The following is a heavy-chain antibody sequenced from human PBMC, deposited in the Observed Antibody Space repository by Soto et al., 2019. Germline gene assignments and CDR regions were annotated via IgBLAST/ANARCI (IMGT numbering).Heavy chain of an antibody. CDR3: ASTKDVLLWFGELLTSYYYYGMDV. J-gene: IGHJ6*02. V-gene: IGHV1-69*13. CDR1: GGTFSSYA. Sequence: ASVKVSCKASGGTFSSYAISWVRQAPGQGLEWMGGIIPIFGTANYAQRFQGRVTITADESTSTAYMELSSLRSEDTAVYYCASTKDVLLWFGELLTSYYYYGMDVWGQGTTVTVSS. CDR2: IIPIFGTA. D-gene: IGHD3-10*01.